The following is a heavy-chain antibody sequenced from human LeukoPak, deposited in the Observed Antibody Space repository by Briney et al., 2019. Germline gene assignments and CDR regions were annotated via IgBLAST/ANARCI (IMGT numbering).Heavy chain of an antibody. J-gene: IGHJ4*02. Sequence: SLRLSCAASGCTFDDYAMHWVRQAPGKGLEWVSGISWNSGSIGYADSVKGRFTISRDNAKNSLYLQMNSLRAEDTALYYCAKANGGYSYEFDYWGQGTLVTVSS. V-gene: IGHV3-9*01. D-gene: IGHD5-18*01. CDR1: GCTFDDYA. CDR2: ISWNSGSI. CDR3: AKANGGYSYEFDY.